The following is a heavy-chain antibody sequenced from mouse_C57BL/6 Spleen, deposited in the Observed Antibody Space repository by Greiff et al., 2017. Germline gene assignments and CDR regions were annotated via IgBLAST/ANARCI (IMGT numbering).Heavy chain of an antibody. CDR3: ARDQLRLRYFDY. J-gene: IGHJ2*01. V-gene: IGHV3-6*01. CDR2: ISYDGSN. D-gene: IGHD3-2*02. Sequence: EVKLQESGPGLVKPSQSLSLTCSVTGYSITSGYYWNWIRQFPGNKLEWMGYISYDGSNNYNPSLKNRISITRDTSKNQFFLKLNSVTTEDTATYYCARDQLRLRYFDYWGQGTTLTVSS. CDR1: GYSITSGYY.